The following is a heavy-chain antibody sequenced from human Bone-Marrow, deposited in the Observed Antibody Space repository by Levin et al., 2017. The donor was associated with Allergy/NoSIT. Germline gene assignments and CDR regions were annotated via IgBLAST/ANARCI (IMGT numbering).Heavy chain of an antibody. CDR2: ISYDGSEK. D-gene: IGHD1-1*01. V-gene: IGHV3-30*18. J-gene: IGHJ4*02. CDR3: AKCMGSHWSDWRSGTFDY. CDR1: GFTFSNFG. Sequence: GESLKISCAASGFTFSNFGMHWVRQAPGKGLEWVATISYDGSEKGYADSVRGRFTISRDNSKNTLYLQMDSLTSEDTAVYSCAKCMGSHWSDWRSGTFDYWGQGTLVTVSS.